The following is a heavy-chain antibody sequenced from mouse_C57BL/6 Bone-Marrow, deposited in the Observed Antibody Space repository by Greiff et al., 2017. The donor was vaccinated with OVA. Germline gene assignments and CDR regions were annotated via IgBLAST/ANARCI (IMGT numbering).Heavy chain of an antibody. V-gene: IGHV7-1*01. J-gene: IGHJ3*01. CDR1: GFTFSDFY. D-gene: IGHD1-1*01. Sequence: EVKLVESGGGLVQSGRSLRLSCATSGFTFSDFYMEWVRQAPGKGLEWIAASRNKANDYTTEYSASVKGRFIVSRDTSQSILYLQMNALRAEDTAIYYCARDGPTGAWFAYWGQGTLVTVSA. CDR2: SRNKANDYTT. CDR3: ARDGPTGAWFAY.